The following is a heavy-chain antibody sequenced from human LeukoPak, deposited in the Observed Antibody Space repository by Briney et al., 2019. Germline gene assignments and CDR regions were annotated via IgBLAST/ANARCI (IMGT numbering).Heavy chain of an antibody. J-gene: IGHJ3*02. CDR2: ISSSGSTI. V-gene: IGHV3-11*04. CDR1: GFTFSDYY. Sequence: GGSLRLSCAASGFTFSDYYMSWIRQAPGKGLEWVSYISSSGSTIYYADSVKGRFTISRDNAKNSLYLQMNSLRAVDTAAYYCANGRYSYGYKNAFDIWGQGTMVTVSS. D-gene: IGHD5-18*01. CDR3: ANGRYSYGYKNAFDI.